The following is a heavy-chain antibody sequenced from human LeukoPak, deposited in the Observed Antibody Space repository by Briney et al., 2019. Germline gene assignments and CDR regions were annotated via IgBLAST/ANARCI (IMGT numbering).Heavy chain of an antibody. CDR2: ISSSGISI. CDR1: GFTFSSYE. J-gene: IGHJ3*02. D-gene: IGHD3-22*01. CDR3: AREGNYYDTADAFDI. V-gene: IGHV3-48*03. Sequence: GGSLRLSCAASGFTFSSYEMNWVRQAPGKGLEWVSYISSSGISIYYADSVKGRFTISRDNAKSSLYLQMSSLRAEDTAVYYCAREGNYYDTADAFDIWGQGTMVTVSS.